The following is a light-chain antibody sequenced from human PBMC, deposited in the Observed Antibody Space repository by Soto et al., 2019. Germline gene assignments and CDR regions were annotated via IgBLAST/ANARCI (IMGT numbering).Light chain of an antibody. J-gene: IGKJ4*01. CDR2: GAS. CDR3: QQYGSSPPVT. CDR1: QSVSTNY. Sequence: EIVLTQSPGTLSLSPGERATLSCRASQSVSTNYLSWYQQKPGQAPRLLIYGASSRATGIPDRFSGSGSGTDFTLTISRLEAEDCAVYYCQQYGSSPPVTFGGGTRVEIK. V-gene: IGKV3-20*01.